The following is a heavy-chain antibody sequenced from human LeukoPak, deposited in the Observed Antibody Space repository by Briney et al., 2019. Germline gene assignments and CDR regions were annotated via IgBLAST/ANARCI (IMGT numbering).Heavy chain of an antibody. J-gene: IGHJ3*02. V-gene: IGHV4-61*02. Sequence: SQTLSLTCSVSGASIKSGNYYWSWIRQPAGTGLEWIGRIYNTGNTNYNPSLKSRVSMSLDTSKNHFSLRLNSVTAADTAVYYCARRRDAYNDAFDMWGQGTMVVVSS. CDR2: IYNTGNT. CDR1: GASIKSGNYY. CDR3: ARRRDAYNDAFDM. D-gene: IGHD5-24*01.